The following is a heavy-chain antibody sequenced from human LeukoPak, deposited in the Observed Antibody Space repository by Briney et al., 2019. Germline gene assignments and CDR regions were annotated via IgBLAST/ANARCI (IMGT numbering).Heavy chain of an antibody. CDR1: GGSISSYY. J-gene: IGHJ6*02. V-gene: IGHV4-4*07. Sequence: SETLSLTCTVSGGSISSYYWGWIRQPAGKGLKWIGRIYTSGSTNYNPSLKSRVTMSVDTSKNQFSLKLSSVTAADTAVYYCARDGGGYGMDVWGQGTTVTVSS. CDR2: IYTSGST. D-gene: IGHD3-3*01. CDR3: ARDGGGYGMDV.